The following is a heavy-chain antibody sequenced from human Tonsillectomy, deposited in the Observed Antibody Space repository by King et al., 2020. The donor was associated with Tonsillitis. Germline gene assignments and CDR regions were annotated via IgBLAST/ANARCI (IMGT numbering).Heavy chain of an antibody. CDR3: TSVIDY. V-gene: IGHV3-30*04. CDR1: EFTFSSFA. Sequence: VQLVESGGDVVQPGRSLRLSCAASEFTFSSFAMHWVRQAPGKGLEWVAGILYDGSNKYYADSVKGRFTISRDNSKNTLYLQMNSLRAEDTAVYYCTSVIDYWGQGTLVTVSS. CDR2: ILYDGSNK. J-gene: IGHJ4*02.